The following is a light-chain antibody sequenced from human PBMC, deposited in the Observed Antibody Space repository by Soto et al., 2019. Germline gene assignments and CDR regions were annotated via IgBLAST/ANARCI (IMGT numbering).Light chain of an antibody. CDR1: QSVSNN. Sequence: EIVLTQSPGTLSLSPVERATLSGRASQSVSNNYLAWYQQKPGQAPRLLIYGASTRATGIPARFSGSGSGTEFTLTISSLQSEDFAVYYCQQYNNWPPTFGQGTKVDI. CDR3: QQYNNWPPT. V-gene: IGKV3-15*01. CDR2: GAS. J-gene: IGKJ1*01.